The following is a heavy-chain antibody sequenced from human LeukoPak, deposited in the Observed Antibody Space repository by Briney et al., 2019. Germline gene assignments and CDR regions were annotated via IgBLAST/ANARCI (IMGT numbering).Heavy chain of an antibody. CDR3: AKQRITIFGVVIAPLGY. CDR1: GFTFSSYA. Sequence: PGGSLRLSCAASGFTFSSYAMSWVRQAPGKGLKWVSAISGSGGSTYYADSVKGRFTISRDNSKNTLYLQMNSLRAEDTAVYYCAKQRITIFGVVIAPLGYWGQGTLVTVSS. CDR2: ISGSGGST. D-gene: IGHD3-3*01. V-gene: IGHV3-23*01. J-gene: IGHJ4*02.